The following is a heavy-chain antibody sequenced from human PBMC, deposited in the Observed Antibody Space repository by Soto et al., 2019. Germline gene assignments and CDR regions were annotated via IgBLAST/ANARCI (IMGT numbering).Heavy chain of an antibody. CDR2: ISAYNGNT. D-gene: IGHD1-26*01. J-gene: IGHJ6*02. CDR3: ARWDLVIAESGLYYSGMDV. CDR1: GYTFTSYG. Sequence: QVQLVQSGAEVKKPGASVKVSCKASGYTFTSYGISWVRQAPGQGREWMGWISAYNGNTNYAQKLQGRVTMTTDTYASTACMELRSLRSDDTAVYYCARWDLVIAESGLYYSGMDVWGQGTTVTVSS. V-gene: IGHV1-18*01.